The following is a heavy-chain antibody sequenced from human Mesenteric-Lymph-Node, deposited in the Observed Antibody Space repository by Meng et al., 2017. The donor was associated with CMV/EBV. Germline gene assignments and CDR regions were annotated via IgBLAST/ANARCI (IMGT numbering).Heavy chain of an antibody. CDR2: IWYDGSNK. Sequence: GESLKISCAASGFTFSSYGMHWVRQAPGKGLEWAAVIWYDGSNKYYADSVKGRFTISRDNSKNTLYLQMNSLRAEDTAVYYCAKLGYCSSTSSHVYYYGMDVWGQGTTVTVSS. V-gene: IGHV3-33*06. CDR1: GFTFSSYG. D-gene: IGHD2-2*01. CDR3: AKLGYCSSTSSHVYYYGMDV. J-gene: IGHJ6*02.